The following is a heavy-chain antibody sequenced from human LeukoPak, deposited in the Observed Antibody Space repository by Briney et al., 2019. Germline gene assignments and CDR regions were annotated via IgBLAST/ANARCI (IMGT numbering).Heavy chain of an antibody. J-gene: IGHJ5*02. CDR2: IYYSGST. Sequence: GSLRLSCAASGFTFSTYNMNWVRQPPGKGLEWIGSIYYSGSTYYNPSLKSRVAISVDTSKNQFSLKLSSVTAADTAVYYCARDFGMVRGVIIRNWFDPWGQGTLVTVSS. V-gene: IGHV4-39*07. CDR3: ARDFGMVRGVIIRNWFDP. CDR1: GFTFSTYN. D-gene: IGHD3-10*01.